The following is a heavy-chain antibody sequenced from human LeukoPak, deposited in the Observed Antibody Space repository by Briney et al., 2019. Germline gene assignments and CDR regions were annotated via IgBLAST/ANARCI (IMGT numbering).Heavy chain of an antibody. CDR1: GLTFGDYA. V-gene: IGHV3-49*04. CDR2: IRSKAYGGTT. J-gene: IGHJ4*02. CDR3: TRAARGGPKAYYFDY. Sequence: PGGSLRLSCTASGLTFGDYAMSWVRQAPGKGLEWVGFIRSKAYGGTTEYAASVKGRFTISRDDSKSIAYLQMNSLKTEDTAVYYCTRAARGGPKAYYFDYWGQGTLVTVSS.